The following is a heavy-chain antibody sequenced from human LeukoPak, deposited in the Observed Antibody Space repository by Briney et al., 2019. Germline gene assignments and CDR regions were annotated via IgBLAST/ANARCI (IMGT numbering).Heavy chain of an antibody. CDR2: VSGSGGST. CDR3: AKGGYFDY. J-gene: IGHJ4*02. CDR1: GFTFSSYA. V-gene: IGHV3-23*01. Sequence: GGSLRLSCTASGFTFSSYAMSWVRQAPGKGLEWVSTVSGSGGSTYYADSVKGRFTISRDNSKNTLYLQVNSLRAEDTAVYYCAKGGYFDYWGQGTLVAVSS.